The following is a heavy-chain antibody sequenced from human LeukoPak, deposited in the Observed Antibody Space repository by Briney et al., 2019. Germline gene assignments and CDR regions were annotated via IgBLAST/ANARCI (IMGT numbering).Heavy chain of an antibody. CDR1: GFTFSSYE. Sequence: GGSLRLPCAASGFTFSSYEMNWVRQAPGKGLEWVSYISSSGGTMYYADSVKGRFTISRDNAKNLLYLQMNSLRAEDTAVYYCATDHLGGSSWLLFDYWGQGTLVTVSS. CDR2: ISSSGGTM. V-gene: IGHV3-48*03. D-gene: IGHD6-13*01. CDR3: ATDHLGGSSWLLFDY. J-gene: IGHJ4*02.